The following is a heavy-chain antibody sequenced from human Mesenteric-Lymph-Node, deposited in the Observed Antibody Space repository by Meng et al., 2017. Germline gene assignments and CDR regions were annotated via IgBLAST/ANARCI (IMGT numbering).Heavy chain of an antibody. Sequence: GESLKISCAAPGFTFSGHWMHWVRQAPGKGLAWVSRINPDGSATGYADSVKGRFTVSRDNAKNTLYLQMNSLSAEDTAVYYCTRDFDWSSASWGQGTRVTVSS. V-gene: IGHV3-74*01. J-gene: IGHJ4*02. D-gene: IGHD3-9*01. CDR3: TRDFDWSSAS. CDR2: INPDGSAT. CDR1: GFTFSGHW.